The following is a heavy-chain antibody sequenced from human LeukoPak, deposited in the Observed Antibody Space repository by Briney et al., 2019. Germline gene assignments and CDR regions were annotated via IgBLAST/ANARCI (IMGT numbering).Heavy chain of an antibody. CDR3: AKDQESAVAGTGIGFDY. CDR1: GFPFSSYA. CDR2: IIGSGGST. V-gene: IGHV3-23*01. Sequence: GGSLRLSCAASGFPFSSYAMRWVRKATGKRLEWVSAIIGSGGSTYYADSVKGRFTISRDNSKNTLYLQMNSLRAEDTAVYYCAKDQESAVAGTGIGFDYWGQGTLVTVSS. J-gene: IGHJ4*02. D-gene: IGHD6-19*01.